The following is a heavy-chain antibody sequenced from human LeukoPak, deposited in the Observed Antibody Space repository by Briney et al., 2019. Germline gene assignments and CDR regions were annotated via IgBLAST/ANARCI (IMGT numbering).Heavy chain of an antibody. CDR3: ARVQRSRRGYSYGYAFDI. J-gene: IGHJ3*02. CDR1: GGSFSGYY. D-gene: IGHD5-18*01. CDR2: INHSGST. Sequence: SETLSLTCAVYGGSFSGYYWSWIRQPPGKGLEWIGEINHSGSTNYNPSLKSRVTISVDTSKNQFSLKLSSVTAADTAVYYCARVQRSRRGYSYGYAFDIWGQGTMVTVSS. V-gene: IGHV4-34*01.